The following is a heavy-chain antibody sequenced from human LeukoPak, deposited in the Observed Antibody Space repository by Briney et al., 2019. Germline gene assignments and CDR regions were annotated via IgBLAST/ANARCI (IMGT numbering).Heavy chain of an antibody. D-gene: IGHD6-19*01. Sequence: GGSLRLSCAASGFTFSGSAMHWVRQASGTGLEWLGRIRSKAGSYATAYAESVKGRFTVSRDDSKSTAYLQMNSLKTEDTAVYYCTRSGSGWYYDYWGQGTLVTVSS. CDR1: GFTFSGSA. CDR2: IRSKAGSYAT. V-gene: IGHV3-73*01. J-gene: IGHJ4*02. CDR3: TRSGSGWYYDY.